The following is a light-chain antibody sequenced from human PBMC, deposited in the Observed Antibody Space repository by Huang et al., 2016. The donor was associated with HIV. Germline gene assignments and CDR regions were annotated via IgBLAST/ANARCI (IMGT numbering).Light chain of an antibody. CDR2: AAS. Sequence: DIQMTQSPPSLSASVGSRVALTCRASQNISYYLNWYQEKSGKAPNLLLYAASRLVSGVPSRFSGGGSWSNFTLTITNLQPEDIGTYYCQQSYSLPLSFGPGTTVNVK. CDR1: QNISYY. V-gene: IGKV1-39*01. CDR3: QQSYSLPLS. J-gene: IGKJ3*01.